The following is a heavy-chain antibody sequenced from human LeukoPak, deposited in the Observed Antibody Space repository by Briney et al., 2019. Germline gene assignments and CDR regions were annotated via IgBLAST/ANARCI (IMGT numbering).Heavy chain of an antibody. CDR2: ISGSGGST. CDR1: GFTFSSYA. D-gene: IGHD6-6*01. CDR3: AKIWGRSSFNDY. V-gene: IGHV3-23*01. J-gene: IGHJ4*02. Sequence: GGSLRLSCAASGFTFSSYAMSWVRQAPGKGLGWVSAISGSGGSTYYADSVKGRFTISRDNSKNTLYLQMNSLRAEDTAVYYCAKIWGRSSFNDYWGQGTLVTVSS.